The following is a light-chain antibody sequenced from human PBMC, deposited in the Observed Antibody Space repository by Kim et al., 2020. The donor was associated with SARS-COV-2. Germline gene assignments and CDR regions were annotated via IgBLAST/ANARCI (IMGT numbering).Light chain of an antibody. CDR1: QNISNY. J-gene: IGKJ3*01. CDR2: DAS. CDR3: QQYYNPFT. Sequence: GDRVTITGQASQNISNYLSWYQQKPGKPPKLLIYDASTLETGVPSRFSGRGSGTDFTFTNSSLKPEDMATIYCQQYYNPFTFGAGAKIDIK. V-gene: IGKV1-33*01.